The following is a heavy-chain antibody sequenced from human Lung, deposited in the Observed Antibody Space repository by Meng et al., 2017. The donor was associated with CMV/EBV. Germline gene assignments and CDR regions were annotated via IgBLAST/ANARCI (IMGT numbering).Heavy chain of an antibody. CDR1: GYMFTAFH. CDR3: ARDRWQDTVVVVADRGFDP. Sequence: QGQLVPPEDEGKKTGDSVKLSCKSSGYMFTAFHLNWVRKAPGQGLEWMGWISPYIGNTNYAQRFQGRLTLPTDTSTDTAYMELRSLSPDDTAISYCARDRWQDTVVVVADRGFDPWGQGTLVTVSS. J-gene: IGHJ5*02. D-gene: IGHD2-15*01. V-gene: IGHV1-18*04. CDR2: ISPYIGNT.